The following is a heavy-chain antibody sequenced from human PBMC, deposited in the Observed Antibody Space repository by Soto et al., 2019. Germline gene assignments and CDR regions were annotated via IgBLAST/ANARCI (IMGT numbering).Heavy chain of an antibody. D-gene: IGHD2-2*01. V-gene: IGHV3-23*01. CDR2: ISGSGGST. J-gene: IGHJ5*02. CDR1: GFTFSSYA. CDR3: AKDKSQYQLPGNNWFDP. Sequence: GGSLRLSCAASGFTFSSYAMSWVRQAPGKGLEWVSAISGSGGSTYYADSVKGRFTISRDNSKNTLYLQMNSLRAEDTAVYYCAKDKSQYQLPGNNWFDPWGQGTLVTVSS.